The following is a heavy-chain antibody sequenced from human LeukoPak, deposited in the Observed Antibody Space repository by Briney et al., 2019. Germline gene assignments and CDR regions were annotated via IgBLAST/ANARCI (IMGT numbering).Heavy chain of an antibody. Sequence: PSETLSLTCAVYGGSFSGYYWSWIRQPPGKGLEWIGEINHSGSTNYNPSLKSRVTISVDTSKNQFSLKLSSVTAPDTAVYYCARDITGTTGGDWGQGTLVTVSS. D-gene: IGHD1-7*01. CDR2: INHSGST. CDR3: ARDITGTTGGD. J-gene: IGHJ4*02. V-gene: IGHV4-34*01. CDR1: GGSFSGYY.